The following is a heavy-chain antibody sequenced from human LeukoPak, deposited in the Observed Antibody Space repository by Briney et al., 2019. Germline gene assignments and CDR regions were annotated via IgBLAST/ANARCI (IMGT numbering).Heavy chain of an antibody. J-gene: IGHJ4*02. V-gene: IGHV1-69*05. CDR3: ARDRRIWGSGYDLDY. CDR2: IIPIFGTA. D-gene: IGHD5-12*01. Sequence: SVKVSCKASGYTFTSYGISWVRQAPGQGLEWMGGIIPIFGTANYAQKFQGRVTITTDESTSTAYMELSSLRSEDTAVYYCARDRRIWGSGYDLDYWGQGTLVTVSS. CDR1: GYTFTSYG.